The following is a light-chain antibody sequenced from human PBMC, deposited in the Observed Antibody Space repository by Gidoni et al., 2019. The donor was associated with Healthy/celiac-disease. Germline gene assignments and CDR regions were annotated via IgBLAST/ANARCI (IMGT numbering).Light chain of an antibody. V-gene: IGKV1-33*01. Sequence: EIQMTQSPSSLSASVGDRVTITCQASQDISNYLHWYQQKPGKAPKLLIYDASNLETGVPSRFSGSGSGTDFTFTISSLQPEDIATYYCPQYDNLPPCSFGQGPKLEIK. CDR3: PQYDNLPPCS. CDR2: DAS. CDR1: QDISNY. J-gene: IGKJ2*04.